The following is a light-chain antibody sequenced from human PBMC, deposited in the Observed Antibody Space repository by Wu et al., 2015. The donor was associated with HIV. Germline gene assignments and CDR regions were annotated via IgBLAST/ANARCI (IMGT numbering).Light chain of an antibody. CDR1: QSVSSN. J-gene: IGKJ2*01. CDR2: GAS. Sequence: EIVMTQSPATLSVSPGERATLSCRASQSVSSNLAWYQQKPGQAPRLLIYGASTRATGIPARFSGSGSGTEFTLTHYDDDDLGQGSLEKEFFG. V-gene: IGKV3-15*01. CDR3: EF.